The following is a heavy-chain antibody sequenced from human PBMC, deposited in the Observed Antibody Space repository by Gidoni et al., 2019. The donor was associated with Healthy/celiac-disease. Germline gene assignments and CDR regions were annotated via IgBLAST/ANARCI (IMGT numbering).Heavy chain of an antibody. CDR1: GFTFGALV. CDR3: TSGEYDFGSGQDFDY. Sequence: EVQLVESGGVWVQLGGPRNLSCAASGFTFGALVMHGVRQASGKGLEWVGRMRSKANSYATAYAASVKGRFTISRDDSKNTAYLQMNSLKTEDTAVYYCTSGEYDFGSGQDFDYWGQGTLVTVSS. V-gene: IGHV3-73*02. CDR2: MRSKANSYAT. D-gene: IGHD3-3*01. J-gene: IGHJ4*02.